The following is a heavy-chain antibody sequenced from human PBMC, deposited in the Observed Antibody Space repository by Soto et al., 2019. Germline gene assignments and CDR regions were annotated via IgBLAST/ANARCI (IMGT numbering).Heavy chain of an antibody. CDR2: VIPVFNTS. J-gene: IGHJ4*02. D-gene: IGHD4-17*01. V-gene: IGHV1-69*13. CDR1: GGAFGRYS. Sequence: VASVKVSCKASGGAFGRYSVSWVRQAPGQGLEWIGGVIPVFNTSNYSLKFQGRVAIFADLSTSTVFMAVRSLRSEDTALYYCARGDEMTAVTIFEYWGQGTLVTVSS. CDR3: ARGDEMTAVTIFEY.